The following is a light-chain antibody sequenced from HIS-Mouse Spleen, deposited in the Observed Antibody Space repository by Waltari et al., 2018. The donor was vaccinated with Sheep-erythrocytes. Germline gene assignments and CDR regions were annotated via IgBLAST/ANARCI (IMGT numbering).Light chain of an antibody. CDR2: AAS. V-gene: IGKV1-9*01. J-gene: IGKJ2*01. Sequence: DIQLTQSPSFLSASVGDRVTITCRASQGISSYLAWYQQKPGKAPKLLIYAASTLQSGVPSRFSCSGSGTEFTLTSSSLQPEDFATYYWQQLNSYPHTFGQGTKLEIK. CDR1: QGISSY. CDR3: QQLNSYPHT.